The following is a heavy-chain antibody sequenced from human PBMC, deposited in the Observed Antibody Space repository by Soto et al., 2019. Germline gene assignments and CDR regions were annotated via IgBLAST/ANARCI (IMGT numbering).Heavy chain of an antibody. V-gene: IGHV3-21*01. CDR1: GFTFSSYS. D-gene: IGHD3-3*01. CDR3: ARDGRDFWSGYYLDY. CDR2: ISSSSSYI. J-gene: IGHJ4*02. Sequence: EVQLVESGGGLVKPVGSLRLSCAASGFTFSSYSMNWVRQAPGKGLEWVSSISSSSSYIYYADSVKGRFTISRDNAKNSLYLQMNSLRAEDTAVYYCARDGRDFWSGYYLDYWGQGTLVTVSS.